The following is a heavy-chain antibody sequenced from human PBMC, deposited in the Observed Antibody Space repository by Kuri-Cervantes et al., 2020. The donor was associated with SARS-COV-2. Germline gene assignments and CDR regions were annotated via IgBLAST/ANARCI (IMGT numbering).Heavy chain of an antibody. D-gene: IGHD3-22*01. Sequence: GGSLRLSCTASGFTFGDYAMSWVRQAPGKGLEWVGFIRSKAYGGTTEYAASVKGRFTISRDDSKSIAYLQMNSLKTEDTAVYYCTRSRSWRITMIVVASDAFDIWGQGTMVTVSS. V-gene: IGHV3-49*04. CDR3: TRSRSWRITMIVVASDAFDI. J-gene: IGHJ3*02. CDR1: GFTFGDYA. CDR2: IRSKAYGGTT.